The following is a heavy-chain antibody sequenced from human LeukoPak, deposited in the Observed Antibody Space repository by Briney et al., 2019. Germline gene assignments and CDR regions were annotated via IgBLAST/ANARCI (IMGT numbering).Heavy chain of an antibody. J-gene: IGHJ5*02. CDR2: IYYSGST. V-gene: IGHV4-30-4*08. CDR1: GGSISSGDYC. Sequence: SETLSLTCTVSGGSISSGDYCWSWIRQPPGKGLEWIGYIYYSGSTYYNPSLKSRVTISVDTSKNQFSLKLSSVTAADTAVYYCAREYQLPYNWFDPWGQGTLVTVSS. CDR3: AREYQLPYNWFDP. D-gene: IGHD2-2*01.